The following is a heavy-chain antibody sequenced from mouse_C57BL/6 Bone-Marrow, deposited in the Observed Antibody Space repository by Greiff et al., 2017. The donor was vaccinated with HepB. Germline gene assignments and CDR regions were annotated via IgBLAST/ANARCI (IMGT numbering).Heavy chain of an antibody. CDR2: IHPNSGST. J-gene: IGHJ3*01. Sequence: QVQLQQPGAELVKPGASVKLSCKASGYTFTSYWMHWVKQRPGQGLEWIGMIHPNSGSTNYNEKFKSKATLTVDKSSSTAYMQLSSLTSEDSAVYYCARPWLTAWFAYWGQGTLVTVSA. D-gene: IGHD2-2*01. V-gene: IGHV1-64*01. CDR1: GYTFTSYW. CDR3: ARPWLTAWFAY.